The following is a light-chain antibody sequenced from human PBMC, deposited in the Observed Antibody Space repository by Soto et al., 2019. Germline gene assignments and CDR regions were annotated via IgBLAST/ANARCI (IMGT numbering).Light chain of an antibody. CDR2: DAS. CDR1: QSVSSY. J-gene: IGKJ5*01. V-gene: IGKV3-11*01. Sequence: EIVLTQSPATLSLSPGERATLSCRASQSVSSYLAWYEQKPGQAARLLIYDASNRATGVPARFSGSGCGTDFTLTISSLEPEDFAVYYCQQRSNWPTITFGQGTRLEIK. CDR3: QQRSNWPTIT.